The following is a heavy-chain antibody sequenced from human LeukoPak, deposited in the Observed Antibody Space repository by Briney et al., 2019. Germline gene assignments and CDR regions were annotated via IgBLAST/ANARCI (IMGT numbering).Heavy chain of an antibody. Sequence: ASVKVSCKASGYSFTGYYMHWVRQGPGQGLEWMGWINPNSGGTKYAQKFQGRVTMTRDTSISTAYMELSRLRSDDTAVYYCARDLDSSGDNWFDPWGQGTLVTVSS. CDR1: GYSFTGYY. D-gene: IGHD3-22*01. CDR3: ARDLDSSGDNWFDP. J-gene: IGHJ5*02. CDR2: INPNSGGT. V-gene: IGHV1-2*02.